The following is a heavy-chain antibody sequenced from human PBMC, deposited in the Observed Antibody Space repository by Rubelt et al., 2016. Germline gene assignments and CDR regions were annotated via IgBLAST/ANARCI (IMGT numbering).Heavy chain of an antibody. V-gene: IGHV1-18*01. Sequence: QVQLVQSGAEVKKPGASVKVSCKASGYTFTSYGISWVRQAPGQGLEWMGWISSYNGNTNYAQKLQGRVTMTTDTSTSSAYRELRSLRSDDTAVYYCARVMITFGGVIEVGWFDPWGQGTLVTVSS. D-gene: IGHD3-16*02. CDR3: ARVMITFGGVIEVGWFDP. J-gene: IGHJ5*02. CDR2: ISSYNGNT. CDR1: GYTFTSYG.